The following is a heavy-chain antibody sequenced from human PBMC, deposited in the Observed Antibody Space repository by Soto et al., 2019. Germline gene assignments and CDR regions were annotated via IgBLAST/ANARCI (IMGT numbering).Heavy chain of an antibody. CDR1: GGTFSSYT. CDR3: ASAYCGGDCAFYYYYGMDV. CDR2: IIPILGIA. Sequence: VSCKASGGTFSSYTISWVRQAPGQGLEWMGRIIPILGIANYAQKFQGRVTITADKSTSTAYMELSSLRSEDTAVYYCASAYCGGDCAFYYYYGMDVWGQGTTVTVSS. J-gene: IGHJ6*02. D-gene: IGHD2-21*02. V-gene: IGHV1-69*02.